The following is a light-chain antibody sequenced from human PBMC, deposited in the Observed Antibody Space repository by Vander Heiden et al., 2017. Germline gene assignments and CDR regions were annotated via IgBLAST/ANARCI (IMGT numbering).Light chain of an antibody. J-gene: IGLJ2*01. V-gene: IGLV3-1*01. CDR1: KLGDKY. CDR2: QDS. CDR3: QAWDSSYVV. Sequence: SYELTQPPSVSVPPGQTASITCSGDKLGDKYACWSQQKPGQSPVLVIYQDSQRPSGIPERFSGSNSGNTATLTISGTQAMDEADYYCQAWDSSYVVFGGGTKLTVL.